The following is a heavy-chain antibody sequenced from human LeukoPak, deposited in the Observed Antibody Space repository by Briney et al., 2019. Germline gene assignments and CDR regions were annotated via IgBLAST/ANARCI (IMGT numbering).Heavy chain of an antibody. Sequence: ASVKVSFKAALYTFTSYDINCVRQATGQGLEWMGWMNPNSGNTGYAQKFHARVTMTRNTSISTAYMELSSLRSEDTAVYYCARNSSMDHRYYYYYYYMDVWGQGTTVTVSS. CDR3: ARNSSMDHRYYYYYYYMDV. CDR2: MNPNSGNT. CDR1: LYTFTSYD. J-gene: IGHJ6*03. D-gene: IGHD2/OR15-2a*01. V-gene: IGHV1-8*01.